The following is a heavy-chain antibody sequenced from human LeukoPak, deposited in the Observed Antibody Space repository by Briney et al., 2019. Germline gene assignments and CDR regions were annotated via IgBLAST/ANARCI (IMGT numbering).Heavy chain of an antibody. D-gene: IGHD2-2*01. V-gene: IGHV3-11*01. Sequence: GGSLRLSCAASGFTFGDHYMSWIRQAPGKGLEWLCYISDDGRAIYYADSVKGRFTLSRDNSQNSLSLLMSSLRAEDTAVYYCARESKGLSVPFDFWGQGTLVTVSS. CDR2: ISDDGRAI. CDR1: GFTFGDHY. CDR3: ARESKGLSVPFDF. J-gene: IGHJ4*02.